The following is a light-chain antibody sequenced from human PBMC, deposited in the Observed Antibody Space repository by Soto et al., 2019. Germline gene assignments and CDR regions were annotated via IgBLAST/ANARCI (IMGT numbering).Light chain of an antibody. Sequence: EFVLTQSPGTLSLSPGERATLSCRASQTVRNNYLAWYQQKPGQAPRLLIYDASSRATGIPDRFSGSGSATDFTLTISRLEPEDFAVYYCQHYDTSRTFGQGTKVDIK. CDR1: QTVRNNY. J-gene: IGKJ1*01. CDR3: QHYDTSRT. CDR2: DAS. V-gene: IGKV3-20*01.